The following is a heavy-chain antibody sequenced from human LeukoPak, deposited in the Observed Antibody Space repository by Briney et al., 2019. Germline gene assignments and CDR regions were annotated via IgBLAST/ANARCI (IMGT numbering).Heavy chain of an antibody. CDR2: IKQDGSLK. J-gene: IGHJ4*02. CDR1: GFTFRNYW. Sequence: GGSLRLSCAASGFTFRNYWMSWVRQAPGKGLEWVANIKQDGSLKYYVGSLRGRFTISRDNAKTSVYLQMSSLRAEDTAVYFCARIGYSSSSFDYWGQGTLVTVSS. D-gene: IGHD6-6*01. V-gene: IGHV3-7*01. CDR3: ARIGYSSSSFDY.